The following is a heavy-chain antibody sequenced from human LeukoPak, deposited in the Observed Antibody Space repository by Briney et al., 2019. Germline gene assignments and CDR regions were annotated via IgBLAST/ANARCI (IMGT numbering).Heavy chain of an antibody. CDR1: GFTFSTYA. J-gene: IGHJ4*02. CDR2: ISVSGGST. D-gene: IGHD6-19*01. V-gene: IGHV3-23*01. CDR3: AKSEDGQVAGNFDY. Sequence: GGSLRLSCAASGFTFSTYAMSWVRQAPGPGQKLVSAISVSGGSTYYADSVKGRFTISRDNSKNTLYLQMNSLRAEDTAVYYCAKSEDGQVAGNFDYWGQGTLVTVSS.